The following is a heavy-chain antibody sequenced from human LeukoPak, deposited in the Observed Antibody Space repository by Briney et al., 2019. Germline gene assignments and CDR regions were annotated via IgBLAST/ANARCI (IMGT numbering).Heavy chain of an antibody. D-gene: IGHD3-22*01. V-gene: IGHV3-23*01. Sequence: GGTLRLSCAASGFTFSSYGMSWVRQAPGKGLEWVSAISGSGGSTYYADSVKGRFTISRDNSKNTLYLQMNSLRAEDTAVYYCARVWGYYYDSSGYYDYWGQGTLVTVSS. CDR1: GFTFSSYG. CDR3: ARVWGYYYDSSGYYDY. J-gene: IGHJ4*02. CDR2: ISGSGGST.